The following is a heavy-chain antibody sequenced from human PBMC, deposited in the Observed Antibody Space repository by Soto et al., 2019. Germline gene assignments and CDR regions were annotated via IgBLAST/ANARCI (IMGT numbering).Heavy chain of an antibody. Sequence: EVQLVESGGGLVKPGGSLRLSCAASGFTFSSYSMNWVRQAPGKGLEWVSSIGSSSNYIYYAASLKGRLTISSDNAKNSRYLQMNTLRAEDTAVYYCARKGYGDYGGMDVWGQGTTVTVSS. CDR3: ARKGYGDYGGMDV. CDR2: IGSSSNYI. CDR1: GFTFSSYS. J-gene: IGHJ6*02. V-gene: IGHV3-21*01. D-gene: IGHD4-17*01.